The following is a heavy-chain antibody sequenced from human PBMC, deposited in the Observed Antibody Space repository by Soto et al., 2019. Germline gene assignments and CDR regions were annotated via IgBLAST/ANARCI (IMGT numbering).Heavy chain of an antibody. Sequence: SAKVSCKASGGTFSSYAISWVRQAPGQGLEWMGGIIPIFGTANYAQKFQGRVTITADESTSTAYMELSSLRSEDTAVYYCASSPGSSWYSFDYWGQGTLVTVSS. CDR2: IIPIFGTA. J-gene: IGHJ4*02. CDR1: GGTFSSYA. V-gene: IGHV1-69*13. CDR3: ASSPGSSWYSFDY. D-gene: IGHD6-13*01.